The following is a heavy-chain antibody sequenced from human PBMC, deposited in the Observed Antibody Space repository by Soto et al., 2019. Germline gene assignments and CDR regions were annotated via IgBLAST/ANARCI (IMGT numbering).Heavy chain of an antibody. CDR1: GYSFTSYW. J-gene: IGHJ6*02. D-gene: IGHD3-22*01. CDR3: ARLIYYDSSGQPPYGMDV. Sequence: GESLKISCKGSGYSFTSYWIGWVRQMPGKGLEWMGIIYPGDSETRYSPSFQGQITISADKSISTAYLQWSSLKASDTAMYYCARLIYYDSSGQPPYGMDVSGQGTTVTVSS. CDR2: IYPGDSET. V-gene: IGHV5-51*01.